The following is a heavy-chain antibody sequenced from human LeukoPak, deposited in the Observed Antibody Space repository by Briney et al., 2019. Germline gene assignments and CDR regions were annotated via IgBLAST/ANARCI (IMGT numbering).Heavy chain of an antibody. CDR1: GGTFSSYA. Sequence: SVKVSCKASGGTFSSYAISWVRQAPGQGLEWMGRIIPIFGTANYAQKFQGRVTITTDESTSTAYMELSSLRSEDTAVYYCARDTLDGYNYGGLDYWGQGTLVTVSS. V-gene: IGHV1-69*05. CDR3: ARDTLDGYNYGGLDY. D-gene: IGHD5-24*01. CDR2: IIPIFGTA. J-gene: IGHJ4*02.